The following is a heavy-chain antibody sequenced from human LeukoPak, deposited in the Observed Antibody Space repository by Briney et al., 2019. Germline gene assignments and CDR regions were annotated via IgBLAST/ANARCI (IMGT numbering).Heavy chain of an antibody. CDR2: IYHTGRT. V-gene: IGHV4-38-2*02. Sequence: PSETLSLTCTVSTYSISTGYYWAWIRQPPGRGLEWIGSIYHTGRTNYNPSLKSRVTISVDTSKNHFSLRLSSVTAADTAVYYCATNLYGSGNYFAYWGQGTLVTVSS. CDR3: ATNLYGSGNYFAY. J-gene: IGHJ4*02. CDR1: TYSISTGYY. D-gene: IGHD3-10*01.